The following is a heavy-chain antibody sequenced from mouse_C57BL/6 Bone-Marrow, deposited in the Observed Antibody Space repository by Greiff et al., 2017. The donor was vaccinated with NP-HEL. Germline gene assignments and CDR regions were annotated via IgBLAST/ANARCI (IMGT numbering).Heavy chain of an antibody. CDR1: GYTFTSYW. CDR3: ARNEAYDYFDY. Sequence: QVQLQQSGAELVMPGASVKLSCKASGYTFTSYWMHWVKQRPGQGLEWIGEIDPSDSYTNYNQKFKGKSTLTVDKSSSTAYMQLSSLTSEDSAVYYCARNEAYDYFDYWGQGTTLTVSS. D-gene: IGHD2-3*01. V-gene: IGHV1-69*01. CDR2: IDPSDSYT. J-gene: IGHJ2*01.